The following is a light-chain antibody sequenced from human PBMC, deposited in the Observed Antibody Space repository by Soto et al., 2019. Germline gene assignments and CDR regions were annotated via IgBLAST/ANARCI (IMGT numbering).Light chain of an antibody. J-gene: IGKJ2*01. CDR2: AAS. V-gene: IGKV1-39*01. CDR3: QQSYSTLPYT. CDR1: QSISSY. Sequence: DIQMTQSPSSLSASVGDGVTITCRASQSISSYLNWYQQKPGKAPKLLIYAASSLQSGVPSRFSGSGSGTDFTLTISSLQPEDFATYYCQQSYSTLPYTFGQGTKVDIK.